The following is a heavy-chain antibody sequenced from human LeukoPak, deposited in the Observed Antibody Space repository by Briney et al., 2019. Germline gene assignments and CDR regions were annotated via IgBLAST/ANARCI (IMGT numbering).Heavy chain of an antibody. J-gene: IGHJ4*02. CDR3: APLAPEPQFLTDY. Sequence: PSETLSLTCAVYGGSFSGYYWSWIRQPPGKGLEWIGEINHSGSTNYNPSLKSRVTISVDTSKNQFSLKLSSVTAADTAVYYCAPLAPEPQFLTDYWGQGTLVTVSS. CDR2: INHSGST. CDR1: GGSFSGYY. D-gene: IGHD1-14*01. V-gene: IGHV4-34*01.